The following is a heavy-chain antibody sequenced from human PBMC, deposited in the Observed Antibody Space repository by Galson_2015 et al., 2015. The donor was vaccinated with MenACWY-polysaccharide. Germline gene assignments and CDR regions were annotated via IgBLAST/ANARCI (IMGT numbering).Heavy chain of an antibody. CDR2: IKPDVSEK. J-gene: IGHJ4*02. D-gene: IGHD3-3*01. CDR3: STGGFGSGYSLPID. Sequence: SLRLSFAASGFTFSTYWMSWVRQAPGKGLEWVANIKPDVSEKYYVDSVQGRFTISRYNAKNSLFLQMNSRRAEVTAVYYCSTGGFGSGYSLPIDCGQGTLFPVS. V-gene: IGHV3-7*01. CDR1: GFTFSTYW.